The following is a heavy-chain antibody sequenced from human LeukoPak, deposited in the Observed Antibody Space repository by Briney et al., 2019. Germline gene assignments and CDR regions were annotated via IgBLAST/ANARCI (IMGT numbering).Heavy chain of an antibody. Sequence: GGSLRLSCAASGFTFSSYSMNWVRQAPGKGLEWVSSISSSSSYIYYADSVKGRFTISRDNAKNSLYLQMNSLRAEDTAVYYCAREEYSSRTDAFDIWGQGTMVTVSS. V-gene: IGHV3-21*01. J-gene: IGHJ3*02. CDR3: AREEYSSRTDAFDI. CDR1: GFTFSSYS. D-gene: IGHD6-6*01. CDR2: ISSSSSYI.